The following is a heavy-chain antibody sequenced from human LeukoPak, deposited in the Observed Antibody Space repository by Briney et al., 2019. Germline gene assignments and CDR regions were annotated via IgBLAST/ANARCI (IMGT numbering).Heavy chain of an antibody. D-gene: IGHD6-13*01. V-gene: IGHV1-69*13. J-gene: IGHJ4*02. CDR2: IIPIFGTA. CDR3: AINAGERSFSAGDFDY. Sequence: GASVKVSCKASGGTFSSYAISWVRQAPGQGLEWMGGIIPIFGTANYAQKFQGRVTITADESTSTAYMELSSLRSEDTAVYYCAINAGERSFSAGDFDYWGQGTLVTVSS. CDR1: GGTFSSYA.